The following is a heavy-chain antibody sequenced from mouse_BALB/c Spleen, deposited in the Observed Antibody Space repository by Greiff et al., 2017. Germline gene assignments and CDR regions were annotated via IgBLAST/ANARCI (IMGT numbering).Heavy chain of an antibody. V-gene: IGHV1-82*01. CDR1: GYAFSSSW. CDR3: ARRGGTTVFAY. J-gene: IGHJ3*01. D-gene: IGHD2-14*01. Sequence: QVQLQQSGPELVKPGASVKLSCKASGYAFSSSWMNWVKQRPGQGLEWIGRIYPGDGDTNYNGKFKGKATLTADKSSSTAYMQLSSLTSVDSAVYFCARRGGTTVFAYWGQGTLVTVSA. CDR2: IYPGDGDT.